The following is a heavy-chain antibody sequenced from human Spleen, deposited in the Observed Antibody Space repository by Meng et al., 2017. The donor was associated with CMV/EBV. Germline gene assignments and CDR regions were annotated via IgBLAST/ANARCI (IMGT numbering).Heavy chain of an antibody. CDR1: GYTFTTYG. J-gene: IGHJ5*02. Sequence: CKASGYTFTTYGSAWVRQAPGQGLEWMGWISGYNGNTKHGQKFQGRVTMTTDTSTTTAYMELRNLRSDDTAVYYCARGDFGGWFDPWGQGTLVTVSS. CDR2: ISGYNGNT. CDR3: ARGDFGGWFDP. D-gene: IGHD3-3*01. V-gene: IGHV1-18*01.